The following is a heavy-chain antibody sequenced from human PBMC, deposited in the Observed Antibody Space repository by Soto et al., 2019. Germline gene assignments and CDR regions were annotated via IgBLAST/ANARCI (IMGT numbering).Heavy chain of an antibody. V-gene: IGHV4-61*01. CDR2: IYYSGST. D-gene: IGHD4-17*01. J-gene: IGHJ4*02. CDR3: AREEDYGDYY. Sequence: PSETLSLTFTVSDGSVSSWSYYWSWIRQPPGKGLEWIGYIYYSGSTNYNPSLKSRVTISVDTSKNQFSLKLSSVTAADTAVYYCAREEDYGDYYWGQGTLVTVSS. CDR1: DGSVSSWSYY.